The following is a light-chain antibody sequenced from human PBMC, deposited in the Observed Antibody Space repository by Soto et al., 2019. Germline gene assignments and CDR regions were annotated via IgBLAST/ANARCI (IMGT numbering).Light chain of an antibody. V-gene: IGKV3-20*01. J-gene: IGKJ3*01. CDR3: QQYGASPFT. CDR2: GAS. CDR1: RHVYINA. Sequence: VVLTQSPATLSLSPGERATLSCRASRHVYINALGWYQQKPGRTPTLLIYGASTGATDVPDRFSATGSGTDFSLTISRVEPEDSAVYYCQQYGASPFTFGPGTRVEI.